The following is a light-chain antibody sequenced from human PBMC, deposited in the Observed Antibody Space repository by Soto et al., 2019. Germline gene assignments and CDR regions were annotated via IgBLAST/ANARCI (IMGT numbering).Light chain of an antibody. CDR2: KAS. CDR1: QSISSW. J-gene: IGKJ2*01. Sequence: DIQMTQSPSTLSASVGDRVTITCRASQSISSWLAWYQQKPGKAPKVLIYKASSLERGVPSRFSGSGSGTDFTLTISSLRPDDFATYYCQQYNSYLYTFGQGTKLEIK. V-gene: IGKV1-5*03. CDR3: QQYNSYLYT.